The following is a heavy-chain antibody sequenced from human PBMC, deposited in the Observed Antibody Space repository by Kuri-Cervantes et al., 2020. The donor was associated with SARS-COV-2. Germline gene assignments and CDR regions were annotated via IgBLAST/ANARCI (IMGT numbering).Heavy chain of an antibody. J-gene: IGHJ2*01. CDR3: ARGLGKRYSSSWTYWCFDL. V-gene: IGHV4-31*03. CDR1: GGSVSSGSYY. D-gene: IGHD6-13*01. Sequence: SETLSLTCTVSGGSVSSGSYYWSWIRQHPGKGLEWIGYIYYSGSTYYNPSLKSRVTISVDTSKNQFSLKLSSVTAADTAVYYCARGLGKRYSSSWTYWCFDLWGRGTLVTVSS. CDR2: IYYSGST.